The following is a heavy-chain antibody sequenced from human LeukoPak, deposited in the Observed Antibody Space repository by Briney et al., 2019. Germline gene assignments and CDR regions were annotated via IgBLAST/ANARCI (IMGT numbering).Heavy chain of an antibody. CDR2: ISGSGVT. V-gene: IGHV3-23*01. D-gene: IGHD3-3*01. Sequence: GGSLRLSCAASGFTFSSYAMSWVRQAPGKGLEWVSGISGSGVTYFADSVKGRFTISRDNSKNTLYLQMNSLRAEDTAVYYCAKDKYNFWSGSNYYYMDVWGKGTTVTVSS. J-gene: IGHJ6*03. CDR1: GFTFSSYA. CDR3: AKDKYNFWSGSNYYYMDV.